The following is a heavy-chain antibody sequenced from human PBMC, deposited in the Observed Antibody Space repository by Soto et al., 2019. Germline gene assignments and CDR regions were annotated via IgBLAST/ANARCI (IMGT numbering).Heavy chain of an antibody. D-gene: IGHD2-2*01. CDR1: RYTFTSYD. Sequence: ASVKVSCKASRYTFTSYDIFWVRQSPGQGLEWMGWIKPDSGDTHYAQNFQGRVTMTRDTSISTAYMELNNLVSDDTAVYYCARRSSTELNEVIYDPWGQGTLVNVSS. J-gene: IGHJ5*02. V-gene: IGHV1-2*02. CDR2: IKPDSGDT. CDR3: ARRSSTELNEVIYDP.